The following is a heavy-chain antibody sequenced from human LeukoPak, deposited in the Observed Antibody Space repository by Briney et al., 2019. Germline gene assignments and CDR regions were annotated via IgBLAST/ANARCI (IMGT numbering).Heavy chain of an antibody. J-gene: IGHJ4*02. D-gene: IGHD3-10*01. V-gene: IGHV1-18*01. CDR2: ISAYNGNT. CDR3: ATTAPITMVRGVIILTLDY. Sequence: ASVKVSCKASGYTFTSYGISWVRQAPGQGLEWMGWISAYNGNTNYAQKLQGRVTMTEDTSTDTAYMELSSLRSEDTAVYYCATTAPITMVRGVIILTLDYWGQGTLVTVSS. CDR1: GYTFTSYG.